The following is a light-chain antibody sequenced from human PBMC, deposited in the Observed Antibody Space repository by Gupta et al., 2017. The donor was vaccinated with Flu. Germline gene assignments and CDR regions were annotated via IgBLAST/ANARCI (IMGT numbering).Light chain of an antibody. CDR1: AGAVTSAYY. Sequence: ALSAGAVTSAYYPNWFQQRPGQAPRALIHSTTNKYSWSPARFSGSLLGGKAALTLSDVQPEDEAEYDCRLYYAGVVFGGGTKLTVL. V-gene: IGLV7-43*01. CDR2: STT. J-gene: IGLJ2*01. CDR3: RLYYAGVV.